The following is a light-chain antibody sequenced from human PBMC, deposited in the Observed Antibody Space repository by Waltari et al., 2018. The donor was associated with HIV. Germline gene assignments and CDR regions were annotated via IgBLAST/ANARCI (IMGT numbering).Light chain of an antibody. CDR3: SSYTSSSALAV. J-gene: IGLJ2*01. Sequence: QSALTQPPSVSGPPGQSITISCTGTSSDVGGYNYVSWYQHHPGKAPKLLIYEVSNRPTGVASRFSCSKSGNTASLFISGLQAEDEAEYYCSSYTSSSALAVFGGGTKLTVL. CDR1: SSDVGGYNY. V-gene: IGLV2-14*01. CDR2: EVS.